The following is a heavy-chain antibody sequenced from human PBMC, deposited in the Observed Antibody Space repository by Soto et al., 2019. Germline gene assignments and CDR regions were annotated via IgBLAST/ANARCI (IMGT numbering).Heavy chain of an antibody. V-gene: IGHV3-23*01. CDR2: VTGSRSNI. CDR1: GFIFSSYA. Sequence: EVQLLESGGGLLQPGGSLRLSCAASGFIFSSYAMSWVRQAPGKGLEWVSTVTGSRSNIYYTDSVKGRFTISRDNSTNSLYLQMNSLRAEDTAVYYCAKSWTTVVRNAFDYWGQGTLVTVSS. CDR3: AKSWTTVVRNAFDY. D-gene: IGHD4-17*01. J-gene: IGHJ4*02.